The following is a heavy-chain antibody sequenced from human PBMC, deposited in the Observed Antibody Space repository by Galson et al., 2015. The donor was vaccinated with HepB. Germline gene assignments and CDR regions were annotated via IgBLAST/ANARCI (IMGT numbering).Heavy chain of an antibody. CDR1: GFTVSSNY. CDR3: ARSQTPLAAADPDAFDI. J-gene: IGHJ3*02. V-gene: IGHV3-66*02. Sequence: SLRLSCAASGFTVSSNYMSWVRQAPGKGLEWVSVIYSGGSTYYADSVKGRFTISRDNSKNTLYLQMNGLRAEDTAVYYCARSQTPLAAADPDAFDIWGQGTMVTVSS. D-gene: IGHD6-13*01. CDR2: IYSGGST.